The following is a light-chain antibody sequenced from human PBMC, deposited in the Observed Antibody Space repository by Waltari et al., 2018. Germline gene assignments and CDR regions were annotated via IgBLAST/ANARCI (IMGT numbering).Light chain of an antibody. J-gene: IGKJ4*01. CDR3: QQYSNAPIT. V-gene: IGKV3-20*01. Sequence: IVLTQSPPTLSLPPGERASLSCRASQLIHSNFLAWYQQKPGQAPRLLVVGASNRATGIPERFTGSGSGKDFTLIISNLEPDDSALYHCQQYSNAPITFGGGTKVEIK. CDR1: QLIHSNF. CDR2: GAS.